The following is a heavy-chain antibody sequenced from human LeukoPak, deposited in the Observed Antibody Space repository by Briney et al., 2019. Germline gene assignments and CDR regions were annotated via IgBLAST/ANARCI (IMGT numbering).Heavy chain of an antibody. CDR3: ARGLRNTDTFDI. V-gene: IGHV3-33*01. CDR2: IWYDGSNK. J-gene: IGHJ3*02. CDR1: GFIFSNYG. Sequence: GGSLRLSCAASGFIFSNYGMHWVRQASGKGLEWVAVIWYDGSNKYYADSVKGRFTISRDNSKNTVYLQMNSLRAEDTAVYYCARGLRNTDTFDIWGQGTMVTASS.